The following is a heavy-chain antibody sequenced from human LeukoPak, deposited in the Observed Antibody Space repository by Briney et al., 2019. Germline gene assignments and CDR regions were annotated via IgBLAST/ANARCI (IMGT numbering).Heavy chain of an antibody. D-gene: IGHD1-26*01. V-gene: IGHV4-4*02. CDR2: IFRSGST. Sequence: SETLSLTCAVSGGSISSDNWWSWVRQTPGKGLEWIGEIFRSGSTAYNPSLKSRVTISVDTSKNQFSLKLSSVTAADTAVYYCATSRGYWVAFDIWGQGTMVTVSS. CDR3: ATSRGYWVAFDI. J-gene: IGHJ3*02. CDR1: GGSISSDNW.